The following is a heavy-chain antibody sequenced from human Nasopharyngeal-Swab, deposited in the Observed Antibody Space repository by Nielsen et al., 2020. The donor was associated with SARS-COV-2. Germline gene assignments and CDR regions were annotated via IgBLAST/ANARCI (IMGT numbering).Heavy chain of an antibody. V-gene: IGHV3-21*01. CDR2: ISSSSSYI. CDR3: ARGLSLVGATNDAFDI. D-gene: IGHD1-26*01. Sequence: VRQAPGKGLEWVSSISSSSSYIYYADSVKGRFTISRDNAKNSLYLQMNSLRAEDTAVYYCARGLSLVGATNDAFDIWGQGTMDTVSS. J-gene: IGHJ3*02.